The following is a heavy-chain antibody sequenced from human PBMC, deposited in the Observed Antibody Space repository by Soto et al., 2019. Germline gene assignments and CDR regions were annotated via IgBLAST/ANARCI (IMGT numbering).Heavy chain of an antibody. CDR1: GFTFSTYA. V-gene: IGHV3-23*01. CDR3: TKGATTVITPYDY. J-gene: IGHJ4*02. Sequence: EVQLLESGGGLVQPGGSLRLSCAASGFTFSTYAMTWVRQTPGKGLEWISAISATGGSTYDADSVRGRFTVSRDNSKNTLFLQMNSLGAGDTAVYYCTKGATTVITPYDYWGQGTLVTVSS. D-gene: IGHD4-17*01. CDR2: ISATGGST.